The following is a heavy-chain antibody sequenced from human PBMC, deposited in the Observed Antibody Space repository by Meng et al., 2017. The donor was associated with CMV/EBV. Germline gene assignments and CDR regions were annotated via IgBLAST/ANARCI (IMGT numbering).Heavy chain of an antibody. CDR3: ATGDYYYYMDV. Sequence: HLRLQEPGPGLVKPSETLSLTVTVSGGSISSSSYDWGWIRQPPGKGLEWIGSIYYSGSTYYNPSLKSRVTISVDTSKNQFSLKLSSVTAADTAVYYCATGDYYYYMDVWGKGTMVTVSS. D-gene: IGHD3-10*01. J-gene: IGHJ6*03. CDR1: GGSISSSSYD. CDR2: IYYSGST. V-gene: IGHV4-39*07.